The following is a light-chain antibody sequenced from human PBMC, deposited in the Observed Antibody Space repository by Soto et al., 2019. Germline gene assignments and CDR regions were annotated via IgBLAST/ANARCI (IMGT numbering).Light chain of an antibody. CDR1: VLPNQY. J-gene: IGLJ3*02. CDR3: QSADSGGSFWV. CDR2: KDN. V-gene: IGLV3-25*02. Sequence: SYELTQPPSVSVSPGQTARITCFGDVLPNQYAYWYQQKPGQAPVLMMYKDNERPSGIPERISGSSSGTTVTLTISGVQADDEADYYCQSADSGGSFWVFGGGTKLTVL.